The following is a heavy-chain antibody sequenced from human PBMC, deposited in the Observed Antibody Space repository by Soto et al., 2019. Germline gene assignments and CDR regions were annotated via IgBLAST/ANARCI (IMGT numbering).Heavy chain of an antibody. D-gene: IGHD4-17*01. J-gene: IGHJ4*02. CDR3: AKAATVVTLYYFDY. Sequence: GGSLRLSCAASGFTFNNYGMSWVRQAPGKGLEWVSAITDSGGSTYYADSVKGRFTISRDNSKNTVYLQMNSLRAEDTAVYYCAKAATVVTLYYFDYWGQGTLVTVS. CDR1: GFTFNNYG. CDR2: ITDSGGST. V-gene: IGHV3-23*01.